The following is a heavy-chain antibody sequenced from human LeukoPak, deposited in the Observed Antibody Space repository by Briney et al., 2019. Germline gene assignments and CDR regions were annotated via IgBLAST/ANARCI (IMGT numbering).Heavy chain of an antibody. D-gene: IGHD6-19*01. J-gene: IGHJ4*02. CDR1: GFTFSGYW. V-gene: IGHV3-7*01. Sequence: GGSLRLSCAGSGFTFSGYWMSWVRQAPGKGLEWVANIKQDGSEKYYVDSVKGRFTIFRDNAKNSLYLQMNSLRAEDTAVYYCARDIQVRGQWLYWGQGTLVTVSS. CDR3: ARDIQVRGQWLY. CDR2: IKQDGSEK.